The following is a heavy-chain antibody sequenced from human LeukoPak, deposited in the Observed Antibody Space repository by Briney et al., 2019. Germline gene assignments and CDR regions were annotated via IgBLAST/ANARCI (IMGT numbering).Heavy chain of an antibody. CDR3: ARAAGSGWDIDY. CDR2: INPNSGGT. CDR1: GYTFTNYY. V-gene: IGHV1-8*02. J-gene: IGHJ4*02. Sequence: ASVKVSCKASGYTFTNYYIHWVRQAPGQGLEWMGWINPNSGGTGYAQKFQGRVTMTRNTSISTAYMELSSLRSEDTAVYYCARAAGSGWDIDYWGQGTLVTVSS. D-gene: IGHD6-19*01.